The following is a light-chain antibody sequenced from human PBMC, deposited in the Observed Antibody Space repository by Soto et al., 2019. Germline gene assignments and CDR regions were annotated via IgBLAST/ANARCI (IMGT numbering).Light chain of an antibody. J-gene: IGKJ2*01. CDR2: TAS. CDR3: QQATSFPYT. V-gene: IGKV1-12*01. Sequence: DTQMTQSPSSVSASVGDRVTITCRASRDINRWLAWYQQKPGKAPKLLIYTASSLQSGVPSRFSGSGSGTDFTLTITSLQPEDFATYYCQQATSFPYTLGQGTKLEIK. CDR1: RDINRW.